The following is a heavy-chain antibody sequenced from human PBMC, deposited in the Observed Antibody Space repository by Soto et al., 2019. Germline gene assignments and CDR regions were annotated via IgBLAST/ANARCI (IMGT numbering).Heavy chain of an antibody. D-gene: IGHD2-2*01. CDR3: ARAPGRGIVGVPAYNRFDY. V-gene: IGHV4-34*01. CDR1: GGSFSGYY. Sequence: QVQLQQWGAGLLKPSETLSLTCAVYGGSFSGYYWSWIRQPPGKGLEWIGEINHSGSTNYNPSLKSRVIISVDTSKNHFSLKLSSVTAADTAVYYCARAPGRGIVGVPAYNRFDYWGQGTLVTVSS. J-gene: IGHJ4*02. CDR2: INHSGST.